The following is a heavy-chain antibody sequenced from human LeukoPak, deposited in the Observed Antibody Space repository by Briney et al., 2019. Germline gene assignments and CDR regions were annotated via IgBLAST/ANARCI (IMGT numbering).Heavy chain of an antibody. Sequence: KAGGSLRLSFAASGFTFKNAWMSWVRQAPGKGREWVGRLKSKTDGGATDYAAPVKGRITISRDDSKNRLYLQMNSLKTDDTAVYYCTTANYYDGSVLEYWGQGTLVTVSS. CDR2: LKSKTDGGAT. V-gene: IGHV3-15*01. CDR3: TTANYYDGSVLEY. D-gene: IGHD3-22*01. J-gene: IGHJ4*02. CDR1: GFTFKNAW.